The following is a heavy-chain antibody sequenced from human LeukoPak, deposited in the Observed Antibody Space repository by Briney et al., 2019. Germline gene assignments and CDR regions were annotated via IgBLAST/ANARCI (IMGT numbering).Heavy chain of an antibody. CDR1: GYTFTGYY. Sequence: ASVKVSCKASGYTFTGYYMHWVRQAPGQGLEWMGWINPNSGGTNYAQKFQGRVTMTRDTSISTAYMELSRLRSDDTAVYYCARREKSIAAALSDYWGQGTLVTVSS. J-gene: IGHJ4*02. D-gene: IGHD6-13*01. V-gene: IGHV1-2*02. CDR3: ARREKSIAAALSDY. CDR2: INPNSGGT.